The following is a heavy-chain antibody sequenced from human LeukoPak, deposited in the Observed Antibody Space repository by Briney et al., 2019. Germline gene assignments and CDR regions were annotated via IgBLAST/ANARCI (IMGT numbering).Heavy chain of an antibody. Sequence: RSSVKVSCKASGGTFSSYAISWVRQAPGQGLEWMGGIIPIFGTANYAQKFQGRVTITTDESTSTAYMELSSLRSEDTAVYYCASVKRVPHQYYYMDVWGKGTTVTVSS. J-gene: IGHJ6*03. V-gene: IGHV1-69*05. CDR2: IIPIFGTA. D-gene: IGHD1-1*01. CDR1: GGTFSSYA. CDR3: ASVKRVPHQYYYMDV.